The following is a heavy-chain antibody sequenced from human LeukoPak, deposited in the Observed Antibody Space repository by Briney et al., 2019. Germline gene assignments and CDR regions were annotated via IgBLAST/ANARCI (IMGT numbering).Heavy chain of an antibody. CDR2: IRSKADGGTT. CDR1: GFTFRDYN. CDR3: ARDDRPSGHDFDY. Sequence: QSGGSLRLSCTASGFTFRDYNINWFRQAPGRGLEWVGFIRSKADGGTTEYAASVKGRFTISRDDSKNVAYLQINNLRAEDTALYYCARDDRPSGHDFDYWGQGTWSPSPQ. D-gene: IGHD6-6*01. V-gene: IGHV3-49*03. J-gene: IGHJ4*02.